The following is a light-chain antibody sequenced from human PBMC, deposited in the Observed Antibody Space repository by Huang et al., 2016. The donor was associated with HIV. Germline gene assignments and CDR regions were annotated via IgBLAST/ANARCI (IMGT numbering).Light chain of an antibody. CDR3: QQCNNWPYT. Sequence: DIVMAQSPGSLAVSPGERATLFCRASQSLSNTLAWYQQKPGQPPRLLIYSTSTRATDVPARFSGSGSGTEFTLTISSLQSEDFALYYCQQCNNWPYTFGQGTKLEIK. CDR2: STS. CDR1: QSLSNT. J-gene: IGKJ2*01. V-gene: IGKV3-15*01.